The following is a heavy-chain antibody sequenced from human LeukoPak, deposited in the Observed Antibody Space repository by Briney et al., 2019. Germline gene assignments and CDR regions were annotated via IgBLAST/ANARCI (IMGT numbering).Heavy chain of an antibody. CDR2: ISSIGDST. CDR3: VKGGNSYGSGSYDYFDY. CDR1: GFTFTTYS. D-gene: IGHD3-10*01. J-gene: IGHJ4*02. Sequence: GGSLRLSCSASGFTFTTYSIHWVRQAPGKGLEYVSSISSIGDSTYYADSVKGRFTISRDNSKNTPFLQMSSLRAEDTAVYYCVKGGNSYGSGSYDYFDYWGQGTLVTVSS. V-gene: IGHV3-64D*06.